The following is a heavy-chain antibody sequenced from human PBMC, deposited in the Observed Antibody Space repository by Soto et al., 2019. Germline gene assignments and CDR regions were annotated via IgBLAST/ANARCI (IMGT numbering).Heavy chain of an antibody. Sequence: EVQLLESGGDLVQPGGSLRLSCAASGFSFSDYSMNWVRQAPGKGLEWVAFIDLSCTTTDYRESVKGRFPISKAKSLKTVYPQMNSLSVEDAAVYYCTKERVPDGISSFDYWGQGALVTVSS. CDR1: GFSFSDYS. D-gene: IGHD1-20*01. V-gene: IGHV3-23*03. J-gene: IGHJ4*02. CDR2: IDLSCTTT. CDR3: TKERVPDGISSFDY.